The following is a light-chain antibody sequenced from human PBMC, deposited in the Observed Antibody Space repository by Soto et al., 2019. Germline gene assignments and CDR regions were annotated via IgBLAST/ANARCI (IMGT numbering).Light chain of an antibody. CDR3: CSYAGTSTPYV. Sequence: QSALTQPASVSGSPGQSITISCTGTSSDVGSYNLVSWYQQHPGKAPKLMIYEVSKRPSGVSNRFSGSKSGNTASLTISGLPADDEADYFCCSYAGTSTPYVFGTGTKVTVL. CDR1: SSDVGSYNL. J-gene: IGLJ1*01. V-gene: IGLV2-23*02. CDR2: EVS.